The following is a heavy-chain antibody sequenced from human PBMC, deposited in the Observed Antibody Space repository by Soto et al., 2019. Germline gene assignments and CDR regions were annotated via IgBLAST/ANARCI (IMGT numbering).Heavy chain of an antibody. J-gene: IGHJ3*01. V-gene: IGHV3-23*01. D-gene: IGHD3-22*01. CDR3: AKIRGAMIYAF. Sequence: RQAPGKVLEWVSIIRGSANSTFYADSVKGRFIISIDNSKSPLYLQINRLRAEDTAVYYSAKIRGAMIYAF. CDR2: IRGSANST.